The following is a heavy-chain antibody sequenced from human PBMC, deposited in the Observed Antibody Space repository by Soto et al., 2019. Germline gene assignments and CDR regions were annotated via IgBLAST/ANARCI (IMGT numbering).Heavy chain of an antibody. CDR3: ARGGRNYDILTGHYLPYYYYYSMDV. Sequence: ASVKVYFKASGYSYTSYDINLVRQETEQGLEWMGWMNPNSGNTGYAQKFQGRVTMTRNTSISTAYMELSSLRSEDTAVYYCARGGRNYDILTGHYLPYYYYYSMDVWGKGTTVTVSS. D-gene: IGHD3-9*01. V-gene: IGHV1-8*01. J-gene: IGHJ6*03. CDR1: GYSYTSYD. CDR2: MNPNSGNT.